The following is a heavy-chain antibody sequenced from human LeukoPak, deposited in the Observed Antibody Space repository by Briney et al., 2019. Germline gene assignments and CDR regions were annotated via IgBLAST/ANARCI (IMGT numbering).Heavy chain of an antibody. D-gene: IGHD6-25*01. Sequence: GGSLRLSCAASVFTFNNVWMGGVRQAPGKGLEWVGSIKSETDGGTTDYAAPVRDRFTISRDDSKNMVYLQINSLTTEDTAVYYCTWQARGGGHIWGQGTLVTVSS. CDR1: VFTFNNVW. CDR2: IKSETDGGTT. V-gene: IGHV3-15*01. CDR3: TWQARGGGHI. J-gene: IGHJ4*02.